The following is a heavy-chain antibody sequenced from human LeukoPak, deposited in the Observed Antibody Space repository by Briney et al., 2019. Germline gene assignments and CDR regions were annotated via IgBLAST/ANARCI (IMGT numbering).Heavy chain of an antibody. CDR3: AREGYGDYVWFDP. CDR1: GGSFSGYY. Sequence: NPSETLSLTCAVYGGSFSGYYWSWIRQPPGKGLEWVGEINHSGSTNYNPALKSRGTISVDTSKDQFSLKLSSVTAADTAVYYCAREGYGDYVWFDPWGQGTLVTVSS. CDR2: INHSGST. V-gene: IGHV4-34*01. D-gene: IGHD4-17*01. J-gene: IGHJ5*02.